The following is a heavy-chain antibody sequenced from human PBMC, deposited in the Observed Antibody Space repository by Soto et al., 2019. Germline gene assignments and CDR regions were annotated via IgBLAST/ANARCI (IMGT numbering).Heavy chain of an antibody. J-gene: IGHJ4*02. V-gene: IGHV3-9*01. CDR1: GFIFSSYA. CDR3: AKDIDSSSAFDY. Sequence: EVQLLESGGGLVQPGGSLRLSCAASGFIFSSYAMSWVRQAPGKGLEWVSAISWNSGSIGYADSVKGRFTISRDNAKNSLYLQMNSLRAEDTALYYCAKDIDSSSAFDYWGQGTLVTVSS. D-gene: IGHD6-6*01. CDR2: ISWNSGSI.